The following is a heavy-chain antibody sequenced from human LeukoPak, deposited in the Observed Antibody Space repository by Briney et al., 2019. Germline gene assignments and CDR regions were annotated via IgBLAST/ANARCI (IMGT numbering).Heavy chain of an antibody. CDR2: ISAYNGNT. V-gene: IGHV1-18*01. J-gene: IGHJ6*02. CDR1: GYTFTSYG. Sequence: EASVKVSCKASGYTFTSYGISWVRQAPGQGLEWMGWISAYNGNTNYAQKLQGRVTMTTDTSTSTAYMELRSLRSDDTAVYYCEREPHYDILTGYWDYYYYYGMDVWGQGTTVTVSS. CDR3: EREPHYDILTGYWDYYYYYGMDV. D-gene: IGHD3-9*01.